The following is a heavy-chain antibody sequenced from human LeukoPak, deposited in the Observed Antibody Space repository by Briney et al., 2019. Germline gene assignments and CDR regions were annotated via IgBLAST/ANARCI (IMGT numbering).Heavy chain of an antibody. Sequence: SQTLSLTCTVSGGSISSYYWNWIRQSPTKGLEWIGYISYSGSTNYNPSLKSRVTISLDTSKNQFSLKVRSVTAADTAVYYCARGFDSKSTYFDYWGQGTLVTVSS. CDR3: ARGFDSKSTYFDY. CDR2: ISYSGST. CDR1: GGSISSYY. J-gene: IGHJ4*02. V-gene: IGHV4-59*01. D-gene: IGHD5-12*01.